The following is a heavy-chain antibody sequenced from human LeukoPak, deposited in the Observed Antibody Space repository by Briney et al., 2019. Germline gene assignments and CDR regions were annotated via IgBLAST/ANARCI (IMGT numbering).Heavy chain of an antibody. CDR3: ARDSKIQLWLRIVDYYGMDV. Sequence: PGRSLRLSCAASGFTFSSYSMNWVRQAPGKGLEWVSSISSSSSYIYYADSVKGRFTISRDNAKNSMYLQMNSLRAEDTAVYYCARDSKIQLWLRIVDYYGMDVWGQGTTVTVSS. D-gene: IGHD5-18*01. CDR2: ISSSSSYI. CDR1: GFTFSSYS. V-gene: IGHV3-21*01. J-gene: IGHJ6*02.